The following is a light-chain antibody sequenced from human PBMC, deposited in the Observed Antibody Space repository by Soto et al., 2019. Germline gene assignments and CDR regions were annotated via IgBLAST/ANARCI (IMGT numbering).Light chain of an antibody. J-gene: IGKJ4*01. CDR1: QSISRY. CDR3: QESYTTPAVS. Sequence: DIQMPQSPSSLSASVGDRVTITCRASQSISRYLNWYQQKPGKAPKLLIYATSTLQSGVPSRFSGSGSGTEFTLTISSLQAEDFATYFCQESYTTPAVSFGGGTKVDIK. CDR2: ATS. V-gene: IGKV1-39*01.